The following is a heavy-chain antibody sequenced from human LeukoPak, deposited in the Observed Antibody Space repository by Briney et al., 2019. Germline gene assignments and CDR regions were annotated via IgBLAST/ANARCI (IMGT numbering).Heavy chain of an antibody. D-gene: IGHD3-10*01. CDR2: INPDSGGT. CDR3: ARVIGPYYGSGSYYSHTFDI. J-gene: IGHJ3*02. V-gene: IGHV1-2*02. CDR1: GYSFTGYY. Sequence: ASVKVSCKASGYSFTGYYMQWVRQAPGQGLEWMGWINPDSGGTNYAQKFQGRVTMTRDTSTSTVYMELSSLRSEDTAVYYCARVIGPYYGSGSYYSHTFDIWGQGTMDTVSS.